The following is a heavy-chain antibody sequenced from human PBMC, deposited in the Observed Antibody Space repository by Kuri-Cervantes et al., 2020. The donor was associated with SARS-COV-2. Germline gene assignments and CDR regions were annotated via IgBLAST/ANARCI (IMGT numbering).Heavy chain of an antibody. CDR1: GYTFTSYG. J-gene: IGHJ6*03. CDR2: ISAYNGNT. D-gene: IGHD6-19*01. V-gene: IGHV1-18*01. CDR3: ARDVFLGQWLVPGVYYYYMDV. Sequence: ASVKVSCKASGYTFTSYGISWVRQAPEQGLEWMGWISAYNGNTNYAQKLQGRVTMTTDTSTSTAYMELRSLRSDDTAVYCCARDVFLGQWLVPGVYYYYMDVWGKGTTVTVSS.